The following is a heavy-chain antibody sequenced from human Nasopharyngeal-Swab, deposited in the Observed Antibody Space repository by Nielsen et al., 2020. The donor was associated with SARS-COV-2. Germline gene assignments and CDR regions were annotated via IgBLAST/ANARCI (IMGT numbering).Heavy chain of an antibody. CDR2: ISGSGSTI. J-gene: IGHJ4*02. CDR1: GFTFDNYE. D-gene: IGHD3-22*01. CDR3: ARGDDSSGFSITLDY. V-gene: IGHV3-48*03. Sequence: GGSLRLSCAASGFTFDNYEMNWVRQAPGKGLEWVSYISGSGSTIYYADSVKGRFTISRDNAKNSLYLQMNSLRAEDTAVYYCARGDDSSGFSITLDYWGQGTLVTVSS.